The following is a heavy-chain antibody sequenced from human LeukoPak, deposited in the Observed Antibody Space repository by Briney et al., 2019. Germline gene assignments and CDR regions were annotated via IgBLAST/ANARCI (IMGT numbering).Heavy chain of an antibody. Sequence: GASVKVSCKASGYTFTSYDINWVRQATGQGLEWMGWMNPNSGNTGYAQKFQGRVTMTRNTSISTAYMELSSLRSEDSAVYYCARASLGYYDSSGYPAEYFQHWGQGTLVTVSS. CDR3: ARASLGYYDSSGYPAEYFQH. D-gene: IGHD3-22*01. CDR2: MNPNSGNT. J-gene: IGHJ1*01. V-gene: IGHV1-8*01. CDR1: GYTFTSYD.